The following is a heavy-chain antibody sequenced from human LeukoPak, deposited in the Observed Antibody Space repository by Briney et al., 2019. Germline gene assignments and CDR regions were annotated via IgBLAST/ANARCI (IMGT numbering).Heavy chain of an antibody. CDR2: ISYDGSNK. J-gene: IGHJ5*02. Sequence: GGSLRLSCAASGFTFSSYAMHWVRQAPGKGLEWVAVISYDGSNKYYADSVKGRFTISRDNSKNTLYLQMSSLRAEDTAVYYCAREISGYKYGPNWFDPWGQGTLVTVSS. CDR1: GFTFSSYA. D-gene: IGHD5-18*01. CDR3: AREISGYKYGPNWFDP. V-gene: IGHV3-30*04.